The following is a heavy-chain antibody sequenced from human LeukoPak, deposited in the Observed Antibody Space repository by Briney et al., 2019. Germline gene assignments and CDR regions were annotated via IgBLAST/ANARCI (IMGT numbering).Heavy chain of an antibody. CDR2: FTSMSRTI. CDR3: AKDGADSSSAYWYFDL. V-gene: IGHV3-21*01. J-gene: IGHJ2*01. D-gene: IGHD6-6*01. Sequence: GGSLRLSCAASGFTFSRYSMTWVRQAPGKGLEWVSSFTSMSRTIYYADSVKGRFTISRDDAKESLYLQMNSLRAEDTAIYYCAKDGADSSSAYWYFDLWGRGTLVTVSS. CDR1: GFTFSRYS.